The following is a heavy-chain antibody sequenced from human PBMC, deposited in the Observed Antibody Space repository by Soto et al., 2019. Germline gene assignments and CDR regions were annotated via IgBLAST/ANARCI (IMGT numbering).Heavy chain of an antibody. V-gene: IGHV4-39*01. CDR1: GGSISSRSHY. D-gene: IGHD3-3*01. Sequence: QLQLQESGPGLVKPSETLSLTCTVSGGSISSRSHYWGWIRQSLGRHLERIGSSYYRGSTNYNPSVMTRVSISVDTSKNQVSMKVYSVTAADTAIYYCATADGFGVVTPFFEYWGQGILVTVSS. CDR3: ATADGFGVVTPFFEY. CDR2: SYYRGST. J-gene: IGHJ4*02.